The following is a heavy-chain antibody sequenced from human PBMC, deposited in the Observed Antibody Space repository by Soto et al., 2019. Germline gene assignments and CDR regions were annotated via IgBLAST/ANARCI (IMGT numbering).Heavy chain of an antibody. CDR1: GGSICSYY. D-gene: IGHD3-3*01. CDR2: IYYSGST. CDR3: ARGVDYDFWSGYYIGYYYYYMDV. Sequence: SETLSLTCTVSGGSICSYYWSWIRQPPGKGLEWIGYIYYSGSTNYNPSLKSRVTISVDTSKNQFSLKLSSVTAADTAVYYCARGVDYDFWSGYYIGYYYYYMDVWGKGTTVTVSS. V-gene: IGHV4-59*01. J-gene: IGHJ6*03.